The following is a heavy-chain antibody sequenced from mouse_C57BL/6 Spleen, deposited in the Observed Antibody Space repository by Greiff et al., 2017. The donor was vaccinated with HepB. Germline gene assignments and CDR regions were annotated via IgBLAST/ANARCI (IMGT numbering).Heavy chain of an antibody. CDR3: TTDYYGSSFYFDY. D-gene: IGHD1-1*01. V-gene: IGHV14-1*01. J-gene: IGHJ2*01. Sequence: EVKLMESGAELVRPGASVKLSCTASGFNIKDYYMHWVKQRPEQGLEWIGRIDPEDGDTEYAPKFQGKATMTADTSSNTAYLQLSSLTSEDTAVYYCTTDYYGSSFYFDYWGQGTTLTVSS. CDR1: GFNIKDYY. CDR2: IDPEDGDT.